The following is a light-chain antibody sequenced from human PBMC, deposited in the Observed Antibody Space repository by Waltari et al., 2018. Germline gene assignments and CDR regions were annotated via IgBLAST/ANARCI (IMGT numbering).Light chain of an antibody. V-gene: IGKV3-20*01. J-gene: IGKJ1*01. CDR1: QSVNGR. Sequence: EIVLTQSPGTLSLSPGERVTLSCRASQSVNGRLVWYQQKPGQDPRLRIYGTSSRATGIPDRFSGSGSGTDFSLTISRLEPEDFAVYYCQQHGSLPATFGQGTKVEVK. CDR2: GTS. CDR3: QQHGSLPAT.